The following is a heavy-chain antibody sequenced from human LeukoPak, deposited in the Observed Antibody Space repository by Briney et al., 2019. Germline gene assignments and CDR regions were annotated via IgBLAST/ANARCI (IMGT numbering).Heavy chain of an antibody. CDR3: AKDYKVRSGEPPIDY. D-gene: IGHD7-27*01. CDR2: IIESGGGT. CDR1: GFTFSNYA. J-gene: IGHJ4*02. Sequence: GGSLRLSCAASGFTFSNYAMSWIRQAPGKGLEWVSGIIESGGGTHYADSVKSRFTISRDNSQNTLYLQMISLRAEDTAVYYCAKDYKVRSGEPPIDYWGQGTLVTVSS. V-gene: IGHV3-23*01.